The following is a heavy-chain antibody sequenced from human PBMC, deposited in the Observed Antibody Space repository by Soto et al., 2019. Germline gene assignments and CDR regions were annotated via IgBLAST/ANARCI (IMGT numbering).Heavy chain of an antibody. V-gene: IGHV3-23*01. CDR3: AKDAGLRYFDWLLLLDY. Sequence: GGSLRLSCAASGFTFSSYAMSWVRQAPGKGLEWVSAISGSGGSTYYADSVKGRFTISRDNSKNTLYLQMNSLRAEDTAVYYCAKDAGLRYFDWLLLLDYWGQGTLVTSPQ. CDR2: ISGSGGST. D-gene: IGHD3-9*01. J-gene: IGHJ4*02. CDR1: GFTFSSYA.